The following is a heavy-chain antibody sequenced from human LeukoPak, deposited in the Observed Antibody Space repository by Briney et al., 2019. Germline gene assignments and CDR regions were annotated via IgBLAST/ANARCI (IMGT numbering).Heavy chain of an antibody. D-gene: IGHD3-9*01. V-gene: IGHV3-48*02. CDR1: GFSFTDYP. CDR3: AAGLRYAFDY. CDR2: IRTTAEGAK. J-gene: IGHJ4*02. Sequence: PGGSLRLSCATSGFSFTDYPMNWVRQAPEKGRERSSNIRTTAEGAKYAYYADSVKGRVTISRDDGKNTLYLHMNSLRDDDTAVYQSAAGLRYAFDYWGQGILVTVSS.